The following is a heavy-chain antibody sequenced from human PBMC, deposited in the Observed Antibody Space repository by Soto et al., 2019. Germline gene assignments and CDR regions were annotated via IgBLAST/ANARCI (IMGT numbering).Heavy chain of an antibody. Sequence: QVQLVESGGGVVQPGRSLRLSCAASGFTFNSYAMHWVRQAPGKGLEWVAVISYDGSNKYYADSVKGRFTISRDNSKNTLYLQRNSLRAEDTAVYYCARFKGCSGGSCYPYFDYWGQGTLVTVSS. V-gene: IGHV3-30-3*01. D-gene: IGHD2-15*01. CDR1: GFTFNSYA. CDR2: ISYDGSNK. CDR3: ARFKGCSGGSCYPYFDY. J-gene: IGHJ4*02.